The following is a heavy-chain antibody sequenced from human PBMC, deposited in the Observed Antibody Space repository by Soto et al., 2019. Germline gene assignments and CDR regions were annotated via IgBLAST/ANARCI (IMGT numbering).Heavy chain of an antibody. V-gene: IGHV3-30*04. CDR1: GFTFSRHA. CDR2: ISRDGSYI. D-gene: IGHD3-3*01. J-gene: IGHJ5*01. CDR3: ARTRNGGVADSFDS. Sequence: ASVGGAVQPGGSLRLSCAASGFTFSRHAIHWVRLTPGRGLEWVLAISRDGSYIYYTDSVKGRFTVSRDNSKNTVFVQMNRLIPDDTALYFCARTRNGGVADSFDSWGQGTRVTVSS.